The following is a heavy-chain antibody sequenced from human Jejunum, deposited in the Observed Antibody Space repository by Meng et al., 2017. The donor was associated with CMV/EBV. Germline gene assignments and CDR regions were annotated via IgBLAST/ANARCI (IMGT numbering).Heavy chain of an antibody. CDR2: IYPGDSDT. Sequence: CKGSGYPFSNYWIGWVRQMPGKGLEWMGIIYPGDSDTRYSPSFQGQVTMSADKSISTAYLQWSSLKASDTAIYYCARLAGGGNYPFDYWGQGTLVTVSS. CDR3: ARLAGGGNYPFDY. V-gene: IGHV5-51*01. D-gene: IGHD3-16*02. CDR1: GYPFSNYW. J-gene: IGHJ4*02.